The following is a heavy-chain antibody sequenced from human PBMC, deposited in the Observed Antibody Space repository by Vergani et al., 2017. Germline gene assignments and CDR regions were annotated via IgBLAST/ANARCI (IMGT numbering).Heavy chain of an antibody. V-gene: IGHV4-30-2*01. CDR2: IYHSGST. CDR3: ARGEGSSSWYDIVHFDY. Sequence: QLQLQESSSGLVKPSQTLSLTCAVSGGSISSGGYSWSWIRQPPGKGLEWIGYIYHSGSTYYNPSLKSRVTISVDRSKNQFSLKLSSVTAADTAVYYCARGEGSSSWYDIVHFDYWGQGTLVTVSS. J-gene: IGHJ4*02. CDR1: GGSISSGGYS. D-gene: IGHD6-13*01.